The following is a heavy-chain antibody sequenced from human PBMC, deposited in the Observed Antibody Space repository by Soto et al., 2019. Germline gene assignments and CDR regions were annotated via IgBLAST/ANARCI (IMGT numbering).Heavy chain of an antibody. CDR1: GFMLSTYA. D-gene: IGHD3-16*01. CDR2: ISSNGRST. V-gene: IGHV3-64*07. CDR3: ARAEEYIWGHKNAYYYYHMDV. J-gene: IGHJ6*03. Sequence: EVQLVESGGALVQPGGSLRLSCEASGFMLSTYAMHWVRQAPGKGLEYVSVISSNGRSTYYADSVKGRFAISRDNSKNTVYLQMSSLRDEDTAVYYCARAEEYIWGHKNAYYYYHMDVWGKGTTVTVSS.